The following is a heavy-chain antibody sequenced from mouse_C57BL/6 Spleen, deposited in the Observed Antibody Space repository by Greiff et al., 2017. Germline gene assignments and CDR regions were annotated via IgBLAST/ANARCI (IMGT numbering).Heavy chain of an antibody. V-gene: IGHV1-76*01. CDR2: IYPGSGNT. CDR1: GYTFTDYY. D-gene: IGHD3-1*01. CDR3: AREGLRGGFAY. J-gene: IGHJ3*01. Sequence: VQLQQSGAELVRPGASVKLSCKASGYTFTDYYINWVKQRPGQGLEWIARIYPGSGNTYYNEKFKGKDTLTAEKSSSTAYMQLSSLTSEDAAVYFCAREGLRGGFAYWGQGTLVTVSA.